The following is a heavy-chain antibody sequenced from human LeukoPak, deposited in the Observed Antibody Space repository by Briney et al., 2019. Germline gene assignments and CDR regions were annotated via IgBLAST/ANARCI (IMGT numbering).Heavy chain of an antibody. Sequence: ASVKVSCKASGYTFTGYYTHWVRQAPGQGLEWMGWINTNTGNPTYAQGFTGRFVFSLDTSVSTAYLQISSLKAEDTAVYYCASPGYCTNGVCNYYYYMDVWGKGTTVTVSS. J-gene: IGHJ6*03. V-gene: IGHV7-4-1*02. CDR1: GYTFTGYY. CDR3: ASPGYCTNGVCNYYYYMDV. CDR2: INTNTGNP. D-gene: IGHD2-8*01.